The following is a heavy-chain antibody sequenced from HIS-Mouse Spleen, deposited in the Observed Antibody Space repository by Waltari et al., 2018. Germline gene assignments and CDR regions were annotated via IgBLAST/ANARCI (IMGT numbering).Heavy chain of an antibody. CDR3: VVSGS. Sequence: QVQLVESGGGVVQPGRSLRLSCAASGFTFSSYGMPWVRQAPGKGLEWVEVISYDGSNKDYADSGKGRFTISRDNSKNTLYLQMNSLRAEDTAVYYCVVSGSWGQGTMVTVSS. D-gene: IGHD1-26*01. CDR1: GFTFSSYG. CDR2: ISYDGSNK. J-gene: IGHJ3*01. V-gene: IGHV3-30*03.